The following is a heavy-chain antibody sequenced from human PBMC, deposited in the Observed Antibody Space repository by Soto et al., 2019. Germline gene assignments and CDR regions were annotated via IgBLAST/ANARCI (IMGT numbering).Heavy chain of an antibody. CDR2: ISNDGSNK. Sequence: QVQLVESGVGVVQPGRSLILSCAASGFTFSTYGMHLVRQAPGKGLERVAVISNDGSNKYYADSVKGRFTISRDNSKTPLYLQMDILRIEETAVYYCAKDGEGGYGAYGYYFDYWGQETLITV. J-gene: IGHJ4*02. CDR3: AKDGEGGYGAYGYYFDY. D-gene: IGHD4-17*01. V-gene: IGHV3-30*18. CDR1: GFTFSTYG.